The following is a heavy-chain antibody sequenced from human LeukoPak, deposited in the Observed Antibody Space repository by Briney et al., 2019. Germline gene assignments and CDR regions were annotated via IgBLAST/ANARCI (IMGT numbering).Heavy chain of an antibody. J-gene: IGHJ4*02. CDR1: GVTFSSYG. Sequence: GRALRLSCAASGVTFSSYGRHGGRQAPGKGGERGGVIWYDGSSKYYAVSVQRRFTLSSHNSKHTLYLPMNSLRAEDTAVYYCARDPYYYDSSGCPFDYWRQGTLVTVSS. V-gene: IGHV3-33*01. D-gene: IGHD3-22*01. CDR3: ARDPYYYDSSGCPFDY. CDR2: IWYDGSSK.